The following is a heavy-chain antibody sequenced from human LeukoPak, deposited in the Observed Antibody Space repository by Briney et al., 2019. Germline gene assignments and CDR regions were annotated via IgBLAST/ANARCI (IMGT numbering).Heavy chain of an antibody. J-gene: IGHJ5*02. V-gene: IGHV1-69*13. Sequence: SVNVSCKASGGTFSSYAISWVRQAPGQGLEWMGGIIPIFGTANYAQKFQGRVTITADESTGTAYMELSSLRSEDTAVYYCARGPPGGFFNWFDPWGQGTLVTVSS. CDR2: IIPIFGTA. CDR3: ARGPPGGFFNWFDP. CDR1: GGTFSSYA. D-gene: IGHD3-10*01.